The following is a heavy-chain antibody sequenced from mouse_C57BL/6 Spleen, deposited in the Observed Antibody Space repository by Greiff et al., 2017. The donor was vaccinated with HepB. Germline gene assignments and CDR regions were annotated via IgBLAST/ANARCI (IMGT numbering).Heavy chain of an antibody. CDR1: GFTFSDYG. CDR3: ARDYYGSSRGAMDY. J-gene: IGHJ4*01. V-gene: IGHV5-17*01. D-gene: IGHD1-1*01. CDR2: ISSGSSTI. Sequence: EVKVVESGGGLVKPGGSLKLSCAASGFTFSDYGMHWVRQAPEKGLEWVAYISSGSSTIYYADTVKGRFTISRDNAKNTLFLQMTSLRSEDTAMYYCARDYYGSSRGAMDYWGQGTSVTVSS.